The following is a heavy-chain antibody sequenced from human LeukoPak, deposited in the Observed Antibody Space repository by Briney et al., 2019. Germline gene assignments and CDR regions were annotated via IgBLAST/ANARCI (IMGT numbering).Heavy chain of an antibody. CDR3: AKGRRTGFVDY. J-gene: IGHJ4*02. CDR2: ITNDGSRQ. V-gene: IGHV3-30*18. D-gene: IGHD1-1*01. Sequence: GGSLRLSCEPSIFVFSEYYMHWVRLAPGKGLEWLAVITNDGSRQFYADSVKGRFTVSRDNSKSLLFLQMESLRHDDTGIYYCAKGRRTGFVDYWGQGALVTVST. CDR1: IFVFSEYY.